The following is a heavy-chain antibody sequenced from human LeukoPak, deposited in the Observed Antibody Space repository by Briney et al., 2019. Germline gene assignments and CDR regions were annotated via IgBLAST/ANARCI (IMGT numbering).Heavy chain of an antibody. J-gene: IGHJ5*02. CDR1: GGSISSYY. CDR2: IYTSGST. Sequence: SETLSLTCTVSGGSISSYYWSWIRQPAGKGLEWIGRIYTSGSTNYNPSLKSRVTMSVDTSKNQFSLKLSSVTAADTAVYYCTRDTAAAGTSWFDPWGQGTLVTVSS. CDR3: TRDTAAAGTSWFDP. V-gene: IGHV4-4*07. D-gene: IGHD6-13*01.